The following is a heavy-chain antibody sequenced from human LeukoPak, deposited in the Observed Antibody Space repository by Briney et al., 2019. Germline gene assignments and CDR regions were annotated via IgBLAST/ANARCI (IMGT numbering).Heavy chain of an antibody. Sequence: PGGSLILSCAASGFSFSTSPMSWVRQPPGKGLEWVSAMNNGPGATFYRDSVRGRFTISRDDSKSTLYLQMNSLRAEDTGTYYCAKTHYDLLDVWGQGTTVTVSS. CDR3: AKTHYDLLDV. CDR2: MNNGPGAT. V-gene: IGHV3-23*01. J-gene: IGHJ6*02. CDR1: GFSFSTSP. D-gene: IGHD5-12*01.